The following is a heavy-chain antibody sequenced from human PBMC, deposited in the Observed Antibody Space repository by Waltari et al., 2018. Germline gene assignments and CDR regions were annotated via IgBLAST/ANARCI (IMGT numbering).Heavy chain of an antibody. CDR3: AKDRGGDSSGYFISYYFDY. V-gene: IGHV3-30*18. D-gene: IGHD3-22*01. Sequence: QVQLVESGGGVVQPGRSLRLSCAASGFTFSSYGMHWVRQAPGKGLEWVAVISYDGSNKYYADSVKGRFTISRDNSKNTLYLQMNSLRAEDTAVYYCAKDRGGDSSGYFISYYFDYWGQGTLVTVSS. CDR1: GFTFSSYG. CDR2: ISYDGSNK. J-gene: IGHJ4*02.